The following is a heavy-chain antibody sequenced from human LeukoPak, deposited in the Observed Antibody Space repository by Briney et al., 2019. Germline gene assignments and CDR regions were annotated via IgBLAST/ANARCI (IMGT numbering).Heavy chain of an antibody. CDR2: INSDGSST. J-gene: IGHJ4*02. D-gene: IGHD3-9*01. V-gene: IGHV3-74*01. Sequence: GGSLRLSCAASGFTFSSYWMHWVRQAPGKGLVWVSRINSDGSSTSYADSVKGRFTISRDNAKNTLYLQMNSLRAEDTAVYYCARSPYHDILTGPDYWGQGTLVTVSS. CDR1: GFTFSSYW. CDR3: ARSPYHDILTGPDY.